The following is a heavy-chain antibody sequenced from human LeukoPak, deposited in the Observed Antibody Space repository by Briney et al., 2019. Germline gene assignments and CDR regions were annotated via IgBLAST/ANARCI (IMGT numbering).Heavy chain of an antibody. J-gene: IGHJ5*02. CDR2: IYPGDSDT. CDR3: ARSPTRINWFDP. CDR1: GYSFTSYW. V-gene: IGHV5-51*01. Sequence: GESLKISCKGSGYSFTSYWIGWVRQMPGKGLEWMGIIYPGDSDTRYSPSFQGQVTISVDKSISTAYLQWSSLKAPDTAIYYCARSPTRINWFDPWGQGTLVTVSS. D-gene: IGHD2/OR15-2a*01.